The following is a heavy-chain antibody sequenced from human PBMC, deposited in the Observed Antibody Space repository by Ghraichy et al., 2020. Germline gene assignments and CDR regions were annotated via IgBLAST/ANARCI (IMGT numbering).Heavy chain of an antibody. CDR1: GGSISSYY. J-gene: IGHJ4*02. CDR2: IYYSGNT. CDR3: ARVGQGSFDY. D-gene: IGHD3/OR15-3a*01. V-gene: IGHV4-59*01. Sequence: SETLSLTCTVSGGSISSYYWSWIRQPPGKGLEWIGYIYYSGNTNYNPSLKGRVTISVDTSKNQFSLKLYSVTAADTAVYYCARVGQGSFDYWGQGTLVTVSS.